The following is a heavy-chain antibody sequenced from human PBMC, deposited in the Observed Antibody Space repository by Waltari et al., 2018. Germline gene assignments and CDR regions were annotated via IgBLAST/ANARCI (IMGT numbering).Heavy chain of an antibody. CDR2: IYDSGNT. V-gene: IGHV4-59*01. CDR3: ARGGGDYPRNWFDP. Sequence: QVHLQESGSGLVKPSETLSLTCTVSGGSITSAFWSWIRESPGKGLEWVGYIYDSGNTNYNPALTSRVTISVDTSKNQFSLKLASVTAADTAVYYCARGGGDYPRNWFDPWGQGTLVTVSS. CDR1: GGSITSAF. D-gene: IGHD4-17*01. J-gene: IGHJ5*02.